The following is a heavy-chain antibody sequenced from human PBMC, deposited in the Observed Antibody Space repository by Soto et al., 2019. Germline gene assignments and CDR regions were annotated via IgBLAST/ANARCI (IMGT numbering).Heavy chain of an antibody. CDR2: IIDDTA. V-gene: IGHV3-23*01. CDR1: GFTFSSYA. D-gene: IGHD1-1*01. CDR3: AKDLSPTTGQRFYFDS. J-gene: IGHJ4*02. Sequence: EVKLLESGGGLVQPGGSLRLSCAASGFTFSSYAMTWVRQAPGRGLEWVSTIIDDTAFYAESVKGRFTISRDNSRSMLYLQMNGLRVEDAAVYYCAKDLSPTTGQRFYFDSWGQGRLVTVSS.